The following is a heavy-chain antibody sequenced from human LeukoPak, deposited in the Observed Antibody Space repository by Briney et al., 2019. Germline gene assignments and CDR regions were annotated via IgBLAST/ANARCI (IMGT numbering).Heavy chain of an antibody. V-gene: IGHV4-31*02. D-gene: IGHD2-15*01. Sequence: LRLSCAASGFTFSDYYMSWIRQHPGKGLEWIGYIYYSGNTYYNPSLKSRVTISVDTSKNQFSLKLSSVTAADTAVYYCAGSSGASFFDYWGQGTLVTVSS. CDR1: GFTFSDYY. J-gene: IGHJ4*02. CDR2: IYYSGNT. CDR3: AGSSGASFFDY.